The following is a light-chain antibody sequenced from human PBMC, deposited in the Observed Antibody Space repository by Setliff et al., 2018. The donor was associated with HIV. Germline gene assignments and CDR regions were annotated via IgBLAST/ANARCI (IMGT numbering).Light chain of an antibody. CDR3: SSYTTDSGV. Sequence: QSVLTQPASVSGSPGQSITISCTGTSSDIGTYNLVSWYQQYPGKAPKLMIYEGNKRPSGVSNRFSGSKSGNTASLTISGLQAEDEADYYCSSYTTDSGVFGTGTKVTVL. CDR2: EGN. V-gene: IGLV2-14*02. J-gene: IGLJ1*01. CDR1: SSDIGTYNL.